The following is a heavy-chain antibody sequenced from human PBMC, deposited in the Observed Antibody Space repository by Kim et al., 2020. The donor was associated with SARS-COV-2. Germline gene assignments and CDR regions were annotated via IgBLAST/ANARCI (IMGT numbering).Heavy chain of an antibody. Sequence: GGSLRLSCAASGFTFSSYAMHWVRQAPGKGLEWVAVISYDGSNKYYADSVKGRFTISRDNSKNTLYLQMNSLRAEDTAVYYCARDVYSSGWYDYWGQGTLVTVSS. CDR3: ARDVYSSGWYDY. D-gene: IGHD6-19*01. V-gene: IGHV3-30-3*01. CDR1: GFTFSSYA. CDR2: ISYDGSNK. J-gene: IGHJ4*02.